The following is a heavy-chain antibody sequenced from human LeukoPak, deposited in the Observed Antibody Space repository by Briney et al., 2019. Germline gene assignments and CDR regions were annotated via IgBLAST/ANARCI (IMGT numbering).Heavy chain of an antibody. J-gene: IGHJ4*02. CDR1: GFTFSSYG. D-gene: IGHD3-22*01. V-gene: IGHV3-23*01. CDR3: AKDYDSSGYYYY. CDR2: ISGSGGST. Sequence: GGSLRLSCAASGFTFSSYGMSWVRQAPGKGLEWVSAISGSGGSTYYADSVKGRFTISRDNSKNTLYLQMNSLRAEDTAVYYCAKDYDSSGYYYYWGQRTLVTVSS.